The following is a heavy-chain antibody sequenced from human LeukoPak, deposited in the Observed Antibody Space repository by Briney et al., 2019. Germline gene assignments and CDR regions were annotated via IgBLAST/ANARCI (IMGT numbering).Heavy chain of an antibody. V-gene: IGHV1-18*01. CDR2: ISAYTGNT. J-gene: IGHJ4*02. Sequence: ASVKVSCKASGYTFTNYGITWVRQAPGQGLEWMGWISAYTGNTNYAQKFQGRVTMTTDTSTSTAYMELRSLRSEDTAVYYCATSRALVVVPAAICFDYWGQGTLVTVSS. CDR3: ATSRALVVVPAAICFDY. D-gene: IGHD2-2*01. CDR1: GYTFTNYG.